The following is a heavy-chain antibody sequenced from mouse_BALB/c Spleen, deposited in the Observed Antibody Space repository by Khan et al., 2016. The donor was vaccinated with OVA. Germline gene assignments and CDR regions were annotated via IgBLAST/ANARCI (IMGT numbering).Heavy chain of an antibody. Sequence: EVELVESGGGLVKPGGSLKLSCAASGFTFSSYAVSWVRQTPEKRLEWVATINSDGAYTYYPDSVKGRFTISRDNAMNTLYLQMSSLRSEDTAMYYCARHNFGSFAYWGQGTLVTVSA. CDR2: INSDGAYT. J-gene: IGHJ3*01. CDR3: ARHNFGSFAY. D-gene: IGHD1-3*01. V-gene: IGHV5-9-3*01. CDR1: GFTFSSYA.